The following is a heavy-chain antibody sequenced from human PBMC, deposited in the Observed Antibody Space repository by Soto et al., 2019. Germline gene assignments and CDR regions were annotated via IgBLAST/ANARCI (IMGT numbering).Heavy chain of an antibody. D-gene: IGHD2-21*01. Sequence: EVQLVESGGGLVQPGGSLRLSCAASGFTFSDYEMHWVRQVAGRGLEWVSGIGPAGDTNYLGSVRGRFTIARDNAKNSKYLQMNSLRAEDTAVYYCAGRRQVINDYYGLADWGQGTTVIVSS. CDR3: AGRRQVINDYYGLAD. V-gene: IGHV3-13*01. J-gene: IGHJ6*02. CDR2: IGPAGDT. CDR1: GFTFSDYE.